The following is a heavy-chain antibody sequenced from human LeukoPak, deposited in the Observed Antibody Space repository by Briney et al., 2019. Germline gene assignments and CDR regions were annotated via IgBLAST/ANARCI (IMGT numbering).Heavy chain of an antibody. J-gene: IGHJ4*02. V-gene: IGHV4-39*07. D-gene: IGHD1-14*01. CDR2: IYHSGST. CDR3: ARDPESYFDY. Sequence: SETLSLTCTVSGGSISSSSYYWGWIRQPPGKGLEWIGSIYHSGSTYYNPSLKSRVTISVDTSKNQFSLKLSSVTAADTAVYYCARDPESYFDYWGQGTLVTVSS. CDR1: GGSISSSSYY.